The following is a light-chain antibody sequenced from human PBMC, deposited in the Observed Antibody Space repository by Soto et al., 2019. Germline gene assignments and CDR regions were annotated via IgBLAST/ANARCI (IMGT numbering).Light chain of an antibody. V-gene: IGKV3-15*01. J-gene: IGKJ4*01. CDR1: QSVSSN. Sequence: EIVMTQSPATLSVSPGERATLSCRASQSVSSNLAWYQQKPGQAPTLLIYGASARATGIPARFSGSGSGTEFTLTISSLQSEDFATYYCQQTHTTFTFGGGTTVEIK. CDR2: GAS. CDR3: QQTHTTFT.